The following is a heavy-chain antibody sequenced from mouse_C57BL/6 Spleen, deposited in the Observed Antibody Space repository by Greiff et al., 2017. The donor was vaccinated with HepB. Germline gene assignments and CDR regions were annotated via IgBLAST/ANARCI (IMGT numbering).Heavy chain of an antibody. V-gene: IGHV5-16*01. CDR2: INYDGSST. J-gene: IGHJ1*03. Sequence: EVQRVESEGGLVQPGSSMKLSCTASGFTFSDYYMAWVRQVPEKGLEWVANINYDGSSTYYLDSLKSRFIISRDNAKNILYLQMSSLKSEDTATYYCARDRNYGHWYFDVWGTGTTVTVSS. CDR3: ARDRNYGHWYFDV. D-gene: IGHD1-2*01. CDR1: GFTFSDYY.